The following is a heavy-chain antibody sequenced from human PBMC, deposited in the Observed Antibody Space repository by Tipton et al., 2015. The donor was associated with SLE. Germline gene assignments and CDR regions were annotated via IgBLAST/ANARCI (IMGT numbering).Heavy chain of an antibody. CDR1: GGSISSSSYY. CDR3: ARRGIAARRDAFDI. Sequence: LRLSCTVSGGSISSSSYYWGWIRQPSGKGLEWIGSIYYGGSTYYNPSLKSRVTISVDTSKNQFSLKLSSVTAADTAVYYCARRGIAARRDAFDIWGQGTMVTVSS. D-gene: IGHD6-6*01. CDR2: IYYGGST. V-gene: IGHV4-39*01. J-gene: IGHJ3*02.